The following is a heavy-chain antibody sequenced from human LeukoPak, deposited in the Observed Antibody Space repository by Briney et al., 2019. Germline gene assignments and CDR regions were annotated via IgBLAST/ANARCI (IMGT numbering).Heavy chain of an antibody. CDR2: ITDTGFAT. CDR3: ARAGFCSTTTCYNPFDY. V-gene: IGHV3-23*01. D-gene: IGHD2-2*01. CDR1: GFTFSNYA. J-gene: IGHJ4*02. Sequence: PGGCLRLSCAAPGFTFSNYAMTRVRQAPGKGLEWVSGITDTGFATFYADSVRGRFPISRDNSRNTLYLQMDSQRAEDTAVYYCARAGFCSTTTCYNPFDYWGQGTLVTVSS.